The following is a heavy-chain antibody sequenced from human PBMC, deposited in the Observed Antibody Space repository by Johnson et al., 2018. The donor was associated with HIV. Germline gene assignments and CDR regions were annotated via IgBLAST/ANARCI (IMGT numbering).Heavy chain of an antibody. D-gene: IGHD3-22*01. CDR3: ARDRSTPQPYYYDSSGYRGYSAFDI. Sequence: QVQLVESGGGLIQPGGSLRLSCAASGFTFSRYWMHWVRQAPGKGLEWVAVISFDGSNKYYADSVKGRFTISRDNSKNTLYLQMNSLRAEDTAVYYCARDRSTPQPYYYDSSGYRGYSAFDIWGQGTMVTVSS. CDR2: ISFDGSNK. J-gene: IGHJ3*02. CDR1: GFTFSRYW. V-gene: IGHV3-30*03.